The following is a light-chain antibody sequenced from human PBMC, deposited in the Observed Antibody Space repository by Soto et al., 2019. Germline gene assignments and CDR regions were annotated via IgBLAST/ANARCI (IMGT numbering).Light chain of an antibody. CDR1: SSDVGGYNY. J-gene: IGLJ3*02. CDR3: SSYTISRSNWV. V-gene: IGLV2-14*01. Sequence: QSALTQPASVSGSPGQSITISCTVTSSDVGGYNYVSWYQQHPGKAPKLMIYEVSTRPSGVSNRFSGSKSGNTASLTISGLQAEDEADYYCSSYTISRSNWVFGGGTKLTVL. CDR2: EVS.